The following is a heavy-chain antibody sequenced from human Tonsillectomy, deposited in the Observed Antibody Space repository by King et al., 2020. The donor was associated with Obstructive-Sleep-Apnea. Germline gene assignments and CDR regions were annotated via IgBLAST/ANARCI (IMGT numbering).Heavy chain of an antibody. J-gene: IGHJ4*02. D-gene: IGHD5-24*01. CDR1: GFTFSNYN. CDR2: ISTSSSTI. CDR3: ARDPMATLWGPANWMDY. Sequence: VQLVESGGGLVQPGGSLRLSCAASGFTFSNYNMNWVRQAPGKGLEWVSFISTSSSTIYYADSVMGRFTISRDNAKNSLSLQMNTLRADDSAIYYCARDPMATLWGPANWMDYWGQGTGVTVSS. V-gene: IGHV3-48*04.